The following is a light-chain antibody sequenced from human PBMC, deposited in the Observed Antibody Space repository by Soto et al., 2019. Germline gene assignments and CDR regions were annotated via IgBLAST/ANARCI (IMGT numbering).Light chain of an antibody. CDR2: GAS. Sequence: EIVLTQSPCTLSLXPGERATLSXRAIQSVSSSYLAWYQQKPGQAPRLLIYGASSRATGIPDRFSGSGSGTDFTLTISRLEPEDFAVYYCQQYGNSPKWTFGQGTKVDI. CDR1: QSVSSSY. CDR3: QQYGNSPKWT. V-gene: IGKV3-20*01. J-gene: IGKJ1*01.